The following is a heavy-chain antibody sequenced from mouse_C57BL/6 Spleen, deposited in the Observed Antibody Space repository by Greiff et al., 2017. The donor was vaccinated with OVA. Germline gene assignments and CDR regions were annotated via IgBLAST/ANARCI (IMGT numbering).Heavy chain of an antibody. V-gene: IGHV2-9-1*01. Sequence: VMLVESGPGLVAPSQSLSITCTVSGFSLTSYAISWVRQPPGKGLEWLGVIWTGGGTNYNSALKSRLSISKDNSKSQVFLKMNSLQTDDTARYYCARNGITTVVDAMDYWGQGTSVTVSS. D-gene: IGHD1-1*01. J-gene: IGHJ4*01. CDR3: ARNGITTVVDAMDY. CDR1: GFSLTSYA. CDR2: IWTGGGT.